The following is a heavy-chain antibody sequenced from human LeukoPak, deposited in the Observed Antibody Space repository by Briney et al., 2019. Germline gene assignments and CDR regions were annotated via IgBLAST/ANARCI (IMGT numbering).Heavy chain of an antibody. V-gene: IGHV4-39*01. CDR2: IYYSGST. D-gene: IGHD5-18*01. J-gene: IGHJ4*02. Sequence: PSETLSLTCTVSGGSISSGSYYWSWIRQPAGKGLEWIGSIYYSGSTYYNPSLKSRVTISVDTSKNQFSLKLSSVTAADTAVYYCARRLGYSYGLTDYWGQGTLVTVSS. CDR3: ARRLGYSYGLTDY. CDR1: GGSISSGSYY.